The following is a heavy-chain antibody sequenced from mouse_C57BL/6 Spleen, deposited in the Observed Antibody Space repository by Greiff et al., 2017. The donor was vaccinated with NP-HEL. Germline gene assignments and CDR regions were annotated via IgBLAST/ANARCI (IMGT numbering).Heavy chain of an antibody. D-gene: IGHD1-1*01. J-gene: IGHJ4*01. V-gene: IGHV1-69*01. CDR2: IDPSDSYT. CDR3: ARPFYYYGSSYAMDY. Sequence: QVQLKQPGAELVMPGASVKLSCKASGYTFTSYWMHWVKQRPGQGLEWIGEIDPSDSYTNYNQKFKGKSTLTVDKSSSTAYMQLSSLTSEDSAVYYCARPFYYYGSSYAMDYWGQGTSVTVSS. CDR1: GYTFTSYW.